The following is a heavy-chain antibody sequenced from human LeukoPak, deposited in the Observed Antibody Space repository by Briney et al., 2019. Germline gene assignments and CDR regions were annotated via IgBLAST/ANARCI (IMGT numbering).Heavy chain of an antibody. CDR1: GFTFSSYG. Sequence: GGSLRLSCVASGFTFSSYGMHWVRQAPGKGLEWVAVISYDGSNKYYADSVKGRFTISRDNSKNTLYLQMNSLRAEDTAVYYCAKDLDIVATGYYYYYYGMDVWGQGTTVTVSS. CDR2: ISYDGSNK. J-gene: IGHJ6*02. CDR3: AKDLDIVATGYYYYYYGMDV. V-gene: IGHV3-30*18. D-gene: IGHD5-12*01.